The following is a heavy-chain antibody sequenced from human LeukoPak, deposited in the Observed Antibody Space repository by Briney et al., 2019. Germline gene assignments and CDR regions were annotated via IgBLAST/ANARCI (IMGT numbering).Heavy chain of an antibody. CDR1: GFTFSSYT. CDR2: INSDGSST. D-gene: IGHD3-10*01. V-gene: IGHV3-74*01. CDR3: ARAVYYSNYLGY. Sequence: GGSLRLSCAASGFTFSSYTMNWVRQAPGKGLVWVSRINSDGSSTNYGDSVKGRFTISRDNAKNTLYLQMNSLRAEDTAMYYCARAVYYSNYLGYWGQGTLVTVSS. J-gene: IGHJ4*01.